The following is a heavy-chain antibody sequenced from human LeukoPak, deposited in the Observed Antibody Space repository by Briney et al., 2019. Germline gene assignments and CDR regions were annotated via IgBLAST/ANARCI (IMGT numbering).Heavy chain of an antibody. CDR1: GGTFSSYA. J-gene: IGHJ4*02. Sequence: SVKVSCKASGGTFSSYAISWVRQAPGQGLEWMGRIIPIFGIANYAQKFRGRVTITADKSTSTAYMELSSLRSEDTAVYYCARGTYDSSGYYYGEIRFDYWGQGTLVTVSS. V-gene: IGHV1-69*04. CDR2: IIPIFGIA. CDR3: ARGTYDSSGYYYGEIRFDY. D-gene: IGHD3-22*01.